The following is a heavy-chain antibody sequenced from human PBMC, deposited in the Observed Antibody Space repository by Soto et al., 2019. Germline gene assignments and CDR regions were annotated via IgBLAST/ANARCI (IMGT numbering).Heavy chain of an antibody. J-gene: IGHJ4*03. V-gene: IGHV1-2*04. CDR3: ARSYYDSSGYGYYFDY. CDR1: GYTFTGYY. CDR2: INPNSGGT. D-gene: IGHD3-22*01. Sequence: GASVKVSCKASGYTFTGYYMHWVRQAPGQGLEWMGWINPNSGGTNYAQKFQGWVTMTRDTSISTAYMELSRLRSDDTAVYYCARSYYDSSGYGYYFDYWGQGTAVTVSS.